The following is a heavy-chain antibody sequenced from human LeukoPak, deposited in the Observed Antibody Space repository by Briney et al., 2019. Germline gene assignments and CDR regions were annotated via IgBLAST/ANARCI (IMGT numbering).Heavy chain of an antibody. Sequence: GASVKVSCKASGYTFTGYYMHWVRQAPGQGLEWMGWVNTHTGATNYAQKFQGPVTMTRDTSISTAYMELSRPRSDDTAMYYCARSGGGHVYGFFDYWGQGTLVTVSS. V-gene: IGHV1-2*02. CDR2: VNTHTGAT. CDR1: GYTFTGYY. D-gene: IGHD3-10*01. CDR3: ARSGGGHVYGFFDY. J-gene: IGHJ4*02.